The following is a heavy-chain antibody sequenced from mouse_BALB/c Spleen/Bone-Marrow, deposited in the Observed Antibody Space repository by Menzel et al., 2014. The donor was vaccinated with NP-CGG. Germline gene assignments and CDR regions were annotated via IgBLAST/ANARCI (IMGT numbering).Heavy chain of an antibody. J-gene: IGHJ2*01. D-gene: IGHD2-1*01. V-gene: IGHV1-69*02. Sequence: SGAELVKPGASVKLSCKASGYTFTSYWMHWVKQRPGQGLEWIGEIDPSDSYTNYNQKFQGKATLTVDKSSSTAYMQLSSLTSEDSAVCYCARGLYGNSGYWGQGTTLTVSS. CDR3: ARGLYGNSGY. CDR1: GYTFTSYW. CDR2: IDPSDSYT.